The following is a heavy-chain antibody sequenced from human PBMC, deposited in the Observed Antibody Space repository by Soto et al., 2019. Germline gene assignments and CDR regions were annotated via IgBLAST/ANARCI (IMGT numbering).Heavy chain of an antibody. CDR2: ISYDGTIK. CDR3: ARVRGYSYGDYFYGMAV. Sequence: GGSLRLSCAASGFTFSSYAMHWVRQAPGKGLEWVAVISYDGTIKYYADSVKGRFTISRDDSYNTLYLQMNSLRAEDTAVYYCARVRGYSYGDYFYGMAVWGQGTTVTVSS. CDR1: GFTFSSYA. D-gene: IGHD5-18*01. J-gene: IGHJ6*02. V-gene: IGHV3-30-3*01.